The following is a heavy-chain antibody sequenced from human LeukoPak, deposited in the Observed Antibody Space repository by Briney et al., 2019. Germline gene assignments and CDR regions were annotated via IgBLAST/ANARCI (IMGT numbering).Heavy chain of an antibody. Sequence: SETLSLTCTVSGGSISSYYWSWIRQPAGKGLEWIGRIYTSGSTNYNPSLKSRVTMSVDTSKNQFSLKLSSVTAADTAVYYCARVKGYGSWASAGWFDPWGQGTLVTVSS. CDR1: GGSISSYY. D-gene: IGHD5-18*01. CDR3: ARVKGYGSWASAGWFDP. V-gene: IGHV4-4*07. CDR2: IYTSGST. J-gene: IGHJ5*02.